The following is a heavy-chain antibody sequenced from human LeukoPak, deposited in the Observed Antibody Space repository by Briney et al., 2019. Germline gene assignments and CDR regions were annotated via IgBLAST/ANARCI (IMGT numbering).Heavy chain of an antibody. CDR1: GYTFTSYG. D-gene: IGHD3-22*01. V-gene: IGHV1-18*01. CDR3: ARETNYYDSSGYYHNFDY. CDR2: ISAYNGST. J-gene: IGHJ4*02. Sequence: ASVKVSCKASGYTFTSYGISWVRQAPGQGLEWMGWISAYNGSTNYAQKLQGRVTMTTDTSTSTAYMELRSLRSDDAAVYYCARETNYYDSSGYYHNFDYWGQGTLVTVFS.